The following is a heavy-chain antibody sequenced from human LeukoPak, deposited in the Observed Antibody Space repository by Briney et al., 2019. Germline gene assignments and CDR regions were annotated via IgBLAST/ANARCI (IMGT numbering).Heavy chain of an antibody. V-gene: IGHV4-59*11. CDR3: AVLRFWDYMDV. CDR2: IYYSGST. Sequence: SETLSLTCTVSGGSISSHYWSWIRQPPGKGLEWIGYIYYSGSTNYNPSLKSRVTISVDTSKNQFSLKLSSVTAADTAVYYCAVLRFWDYMDVWGKGTTVTVSS. J-gene: IGHJ6*03. D-gene: IGHD3-3*01. CDR1: GGSISSHY.